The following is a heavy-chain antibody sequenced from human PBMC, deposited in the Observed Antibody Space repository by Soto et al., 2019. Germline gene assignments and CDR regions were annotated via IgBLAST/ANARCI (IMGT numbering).Heavy chain of an antibody. V-gene: IGHV3-30*18. CDR3: AKDRVIQLLPIWPDP. D-gene: IGHD2-2*01. CDR1: GFSFSKYG. CDR2: VSSDGNNK. Sequence: GGSLRLSCAASGFSFSKYGMHWVRQAPGKGLEWVAFVSSDGNNKYYGDSVKGRFTISRDNSKNMVFLQVDSLRVDDTAVYYCAKDRVIQLLPIWPDPWGQGTLVTVSS. J-gene: IGHJ5*02.